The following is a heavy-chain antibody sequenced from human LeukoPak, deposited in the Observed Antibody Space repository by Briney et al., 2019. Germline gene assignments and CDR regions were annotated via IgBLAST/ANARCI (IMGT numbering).Heavy chain of an antibody. D-gene: IGHD6-19*01. CDR3: ARGAVAGTLTSGHYMDV. CDR1: GFTFSSYA. CDR2: ISSNGGST. V-gene: IGHV3-64*01. Sequence: GGSLRLSCAASGFTFSSYAMHWVRQAPGKGLEYVSAISSNGGSTYYANSVKGRFTISRDNSKNTLYLQMGSLRAEDTAVYYCARGAVAGTLTSGHYMDVWGKGTTVTVSS. J-gene: IGHJ6*03.